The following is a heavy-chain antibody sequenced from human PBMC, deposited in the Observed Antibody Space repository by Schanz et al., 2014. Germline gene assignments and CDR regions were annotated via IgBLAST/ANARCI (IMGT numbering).Heavy chain of an antibody. J-gene: IGHJ4*02. Sequence: EVQLLESGGGLVQPGGSLRLSCAASGFSFGTYAMSWVRQAPGKGLLWVSSISGTGGDDTYYADSVKGRFTISRDNAKNSLYLEMNSLRAEDTALYYCARDRRNADLDYWGQGTLXTVSS. CDR3: ARDRRNADLDY. CDR1: GFSFGTYA. V-gene: IGHV3-23*01. CDR2: ISGTGGDDT. D-gene: IGHD1-1*01.